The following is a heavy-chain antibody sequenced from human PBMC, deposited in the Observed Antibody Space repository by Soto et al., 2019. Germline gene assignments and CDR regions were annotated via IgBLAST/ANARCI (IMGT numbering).Heavy chain of an antibody. CDR1: GGSFSGYY. Sequence: QVHLQQWGAGLLKPSETLSLTCAVYGGSFSGYYWSWIRQPPGKGLEWIGEINHSGSTNFNPSLKSRVTIEVDTSKNQFSLKLSSVTAAYTAVYYCATHIKTTVTVYLYFDLWFRGTLLTDSS. V-gene: IGHV4-34*02. J-gene: IGHJ2*01. CDR2: INHSGST. CDR3: ATHIKTTVTVYLYFDL. D-gene: IGHD4-17*01.